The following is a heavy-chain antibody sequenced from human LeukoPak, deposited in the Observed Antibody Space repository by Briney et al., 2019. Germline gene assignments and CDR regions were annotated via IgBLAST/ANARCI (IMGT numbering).Heavy chain of an antibody. CDR2: ISWNSGSI. Sequence: GGSLRLSCAASGFTFDDYAMHWVRQAPGKGLEWVSGISWNSGSIGYADSVKGRFTISRDNAKNSLYLQMNSLRAEDTALYYCAKDSSSSWYGGGFAYWGQGTPVTVSS. V-gene: IGHV3-9*01. CDR3: AKDSSSSWYGGGFAY. CDR1: GFTFDDYA. J-gene: IGHJ4*02. D-gene: IGHD6-13*01.